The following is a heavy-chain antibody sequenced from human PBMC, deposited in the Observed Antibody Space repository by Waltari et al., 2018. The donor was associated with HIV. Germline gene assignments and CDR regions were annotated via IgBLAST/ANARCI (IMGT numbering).Heavy chain of an antibody. D-gene: IGHD1-20*01. V-gene: IGHV3-53*01. CDR1: GFVGGENY. CDR2: RNQHGEA. CDR3: TRSRFNNPDF. Sequence: EGQLVQSGGGLSQPGGSLRLSCSSSGFVGGENYMTRVRQAPGRGLESVSLRNQHGEAYYDESVSGRFSSSSDTSTGTLHLQRDNLQVEDTAMYYWTRSRFNNPDFGGRGTLVTVSS. J-gene: IGHJ4*02.